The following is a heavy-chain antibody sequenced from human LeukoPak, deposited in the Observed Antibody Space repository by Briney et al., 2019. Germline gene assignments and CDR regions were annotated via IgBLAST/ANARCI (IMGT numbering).Heavy chain of an antibody. D-gene: IGHD6-13*01. CDR2: IIPIFGTA. CDR3: AGENRIAAAGYGIWFDP. CDR1: GGTFISYA. J-gene: IGHJ5*02. Sequence: GSSVKVSCKASGGTFISYAISWVRQAPGQGLEWMGGIIPIFGTANYAQKFQGRVTITTDESTSTAYMELISLRSEDTAVYYCAGENRIAAAGYGIWFDPWGQGTLVTVSS. V-gene: IGHV1-69*05.